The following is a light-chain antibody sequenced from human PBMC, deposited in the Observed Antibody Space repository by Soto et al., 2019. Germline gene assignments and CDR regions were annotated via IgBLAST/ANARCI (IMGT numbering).Light chain of an antibody. J-gene: IGKJ1*01. V-gene: IGKV1-33*01. CDR1: KDIKNY. Sequence: DIQMTQSPSSLSASVGDRVTITCQANKDIKNYLNWYQQRPGKAPKLLIYAASILETGVPSRFSGSGAGTYFTFTISSLQPEDVATYYCQHYDELPWAFGQGTKVAIK. CDR2: AAS. CDR3: QHYDELPWA.